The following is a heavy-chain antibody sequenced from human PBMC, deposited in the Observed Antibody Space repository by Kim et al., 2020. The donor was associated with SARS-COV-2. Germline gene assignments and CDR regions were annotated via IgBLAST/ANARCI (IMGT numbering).Heavy chain of an antibody. J-gene: IGHJ4*02. CDR3: ARADYYDSSGYYNFDY. D-gene: IGHD3-22*01. Sequence: SLKSRVTISVDTSKNQFSLKLSSVTAADTAVYYCARADYYDSSGYYNFDYWGQGTLVTVSS. V-gene: IGHV4-39*07.